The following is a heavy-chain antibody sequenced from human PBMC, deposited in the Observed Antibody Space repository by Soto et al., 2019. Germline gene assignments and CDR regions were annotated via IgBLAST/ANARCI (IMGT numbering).Heavy chain of an antibody. CDR2: IIPIFGTT. Sequence: GASVKVSCKASGGTFSSYAISWVRQAPGQGLEWMGGIIPIFGTTNYAQKFQGRVAITADESASTAYMELSSLRSEDTSVYYCAKGYCSSNSCSSIDYWGQGTLVTVSS. J-gene: IGHJ4*02. D-gene: IGHD2-2*01. V-gene: IGHV1-69*13. CDR3: AKGYCSSNSCSSIDY. CDR1: GGTFSSYA.